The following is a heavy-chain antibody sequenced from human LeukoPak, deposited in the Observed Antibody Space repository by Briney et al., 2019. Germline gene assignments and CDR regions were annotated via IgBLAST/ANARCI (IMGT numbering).Heavy chain of an antibody. CDR2: IIPILGIA. CDR3: ARVWGILGYCSSTSCLGPFDP. CDR1: GGTFSSYT. Sequence: EASVKVSCKASGGTFSSYTISWVRQAPGQGLEWMGRIIPILGIANYAQKFQGRVTITADKSTSTAYMELSSLRSEDTAVYYCARVWGILGYCSSTSCLGPFDPWGQGTLVTVSS. J-gene: IGHJ5*02. D-gene: IGHD2-2*01. V-gene: IGHV1-69*02.